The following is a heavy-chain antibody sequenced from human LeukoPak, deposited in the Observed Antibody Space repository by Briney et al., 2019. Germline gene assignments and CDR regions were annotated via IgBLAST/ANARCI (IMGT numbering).Heavy chain of an antibody. CDR2: IDWDDDK. V-gene: IGHV2-70*11. CDR3: ARILTLGDSTPFDY. CDR1: GFSLSTSGMC. J-gene: IGHJ4*02. D-gene: IGHD4-17*01. Sequence: SGPTLVNPTQTLTLTCTFSGFSLSTSGMCVSWIRQPPGKALEWLARIDWDDDKYYSTSLKTRLTISKDTSKNQVVLTMTNMDPVDTATYYCARILTLGDSTPFDYWGQGTLVTVSS.